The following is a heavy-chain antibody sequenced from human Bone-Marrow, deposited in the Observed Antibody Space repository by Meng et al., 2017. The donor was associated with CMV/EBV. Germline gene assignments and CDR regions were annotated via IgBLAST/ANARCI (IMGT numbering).Heavy chain of an antibody. Sequence: QVQLVQSGAEVKKPGASVKVSCKASGYTLTSYYMHWVRQAPGQGLEWMGIINPSGGSTSYAQKFQGRVTMTRDTSTSTVYMELSSLRSEDTAVYYCARSRGYSSGWYLWWFDPWGQGTLVTVSS. V-gene: IGHV1-46*01. CDR2: INPSGGST. CDR1: GYTLTSYY. D-gene: IGHD6-19*01. CDR3: ARSRGYSSGWYLWWFDP. J-gene: IGHJ5*02.